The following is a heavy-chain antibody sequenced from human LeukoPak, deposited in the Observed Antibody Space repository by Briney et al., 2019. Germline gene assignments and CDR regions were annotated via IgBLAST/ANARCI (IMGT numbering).Heavy chain of an antibody. D-gene: IGHD5-18*01. CDR2: ISNSGTTV. CDR3: AKGDGYSSPWYFDL. Sequence: GGSLRLSCAASGLTFSNYDMNWVRRAPGKGLEWVSYISNSGTTVYHADSVKGRFTISRDNAKNSVSLQLDSLRAEDTAIYYCAKGDGYSSPWYFDLWGQGTLVTVSS. V-gene: IGHV3-48*03. J-gene: IGHJ4*02. CDR1: GLTFSNYD.